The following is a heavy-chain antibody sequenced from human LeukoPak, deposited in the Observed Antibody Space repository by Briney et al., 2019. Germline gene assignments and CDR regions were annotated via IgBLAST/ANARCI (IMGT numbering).Heavy chain of an antibody. CDR3: ARGLLGWSYCSSTSCYTYYYYMDV. CDR2: INHSGST. CDR1: GGSFSGYY. Sequence: SETLSLTCAVYGGSFSGYYWSWIRQPPGKGLEWIGEINHSGSTNYNPSLKSRVTISVDTSKNQFSLKLSSVTAADTAVYYCARGLLGWSYCSSTSCYTYYYYMDVWGKETTVTVSS. D-gene: IGHD2-2*02. J-gene: IGHJ6*03. V-gene: IGHV4-34*01.